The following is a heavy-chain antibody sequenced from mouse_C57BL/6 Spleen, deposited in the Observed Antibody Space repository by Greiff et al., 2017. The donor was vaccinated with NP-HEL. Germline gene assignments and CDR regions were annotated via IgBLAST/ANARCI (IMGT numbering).Heavy chain of an antibody. Sequence: VQLQQSGAELVRPGASVTLSCKASGYTFTDYEMHWVKQTPVHGLEWIGAIDPETGGTAYNQKFKGKAILTADKSSSTAYMELRSLTSEDSAVYYCTRRRTGTSFDYWGQGTTLTVSS. V-gene: IGHV1-15*01. CDR3: TRRRTGTSFDY. D-gene: IGHD4-1*01. CDR2: IDPETGGT. J-gene: IGHJ2*01. CDR1: GYTFTDYE.